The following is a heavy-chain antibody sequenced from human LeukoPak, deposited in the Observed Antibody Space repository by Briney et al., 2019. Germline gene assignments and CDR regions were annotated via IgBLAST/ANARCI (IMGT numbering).Heavy chain of an antibody. J-gene: IGHJ4*02. Sequence: GGSLRLSCAASGFTFSSYAMSWVRQAPGKGLEWVSAISGSGGSTYYADSVKGRFTISRDNSKNTLYLQMNSRRAEDTAVYYCACSSGWYLAGIDYWGQGTLVTVSS. V-gene: IGHV3-23*01. CDR2: ISGSGGST. CDR3: ACSSGWYLAGIDY. D-gene: IGHD6-19*01. CDR1: GFTFSSYA.